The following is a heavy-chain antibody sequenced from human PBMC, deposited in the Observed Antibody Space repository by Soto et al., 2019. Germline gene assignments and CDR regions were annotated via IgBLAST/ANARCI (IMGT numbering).Heavy chain of an antibody. D-gene: IGHD3-10*01. Sequence: GGSLRLSCAASGLTFISHAMHWVRQAPGKGLEWVAVISHDGSNMYDADSVKGRFTISRDNSKNTLYLQMNSLRPEGTAVYYCAKELERTLLWGYMDVWGKGTTVTVSS. J-gene: IGHJ6*03. CDR1: GLTFISHA. CDR3: AKELERTLLWGYMDV. CDR2: ISHDGSNM. V-gene: IGHV3-30-3*01.